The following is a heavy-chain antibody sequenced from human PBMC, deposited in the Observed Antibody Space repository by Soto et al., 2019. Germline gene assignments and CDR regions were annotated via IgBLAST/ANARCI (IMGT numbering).Heavy chain of an antibody. V-gene: IGHV5-51*01. CDR1: GYSFTSYW. CDR3: ARTSAAGKYYYGMDV. Sequence: GESLKISCKGSGYSFTSYWIGWVRQMPGKGLEWMGIIYPGDSDTRYSPSFQGQVTVSADKSISTAYLQWSSLKASDTAMYYCARTSAAGKYYYGMDVWGQGTTVTVSS. CDR2: IYPGDSDT. J-gene: IGHJ6*02. D-gene: IGHD6-13*01.